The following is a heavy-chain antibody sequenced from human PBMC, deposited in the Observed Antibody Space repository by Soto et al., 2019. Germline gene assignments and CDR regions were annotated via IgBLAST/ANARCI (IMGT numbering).Heavy chain of an antibody. CDR3: ARVEDYFDSSGYAH. J-gene: IGHJ4*02. V-gene: IGHV1-18*04. D-gene: IGHD3-22*01. CDR2: ISAYNGNT. Sequence: QVQLVQSGAEVKKPGASVKVSCKASGYSFTNYGITWVRQAPGQGLEWMGWISAYNGNTYYAENLQGRLTMTTDTSTSTAYMELRTLGSDDTAVYDCARVEDYFDSSGYAHWGQGTLVTVSS. CDR1: GYSFTNYG.